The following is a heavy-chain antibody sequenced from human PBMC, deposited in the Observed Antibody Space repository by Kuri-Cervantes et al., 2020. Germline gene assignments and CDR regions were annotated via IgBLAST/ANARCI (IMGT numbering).Heavy chain of an antibody. Sequence: GESLRLSCAASGFTFRLYAMHWVRQAPGKGLEWVAVMSFDETKKYYADSVKGRSTISRDNSKNTLYLHMHSLKSDDTAMYYCARDLGSVGGTLGFDYWGQGTLVTVSS. CDR3: ARDLGSVGGTLGFDY. D-gene: IGHD6-19*01. CDR2: MSFDETKK. CDR1: GFTFRLYA. V-gene: IGHV3-30*04. J-gene: IGHJ4*02.